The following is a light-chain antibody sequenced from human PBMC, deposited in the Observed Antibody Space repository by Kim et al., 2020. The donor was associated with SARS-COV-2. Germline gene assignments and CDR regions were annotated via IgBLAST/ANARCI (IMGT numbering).Light chain of an antibody. J-gene: IGKJ2*01. V-gene: IGKV1-6*01. CDR1: QAIGED. Sequence: AIQMTQSPSSLSASLGDTVTITCRASQAIGEDLEWYQQKPGKAPKLLIFAASTLQSGVPLRFSGSGSGAVFALIINGLQPEDSATYFCLQDHNSPYTFGQGTKLEI. CDR3: LQDHNSPYT. CDR2: AAS.